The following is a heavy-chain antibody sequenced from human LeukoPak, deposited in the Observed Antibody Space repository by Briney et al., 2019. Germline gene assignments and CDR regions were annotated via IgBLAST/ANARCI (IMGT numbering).Heavy chain of an antibody. D-gene: IGHD6-19*01. J-gene: IGHJ4*02. CDR2: ISSSSSTI. V-gene: IGHV3-48*01. CDR3: ARDFAEGSGWYPIDY. CDR1: GFTFSSYW. Sequence: GGSLRLSCAASGFTFSSYWMSWVRQAPGKGLEWVSYISSSSSTIYYADSVKGRFTISRDNSKNTLYLQMNSLRAEDTAVYYCARDFAEGSGWYPIDYWGQGTLVTVSS.